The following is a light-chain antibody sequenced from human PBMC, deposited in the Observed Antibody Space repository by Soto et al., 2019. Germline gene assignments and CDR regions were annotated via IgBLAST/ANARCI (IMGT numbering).Light chain of an antibody. CDR3: LQHNDYPWT. J-gene: IGKJ1*01. V-gene: IGKV1-17*02. CDR2: AAS. Sequence: DIQMTQSPSSLSASVGDRVTITCRASQDIRNNLDWYQQKPGKAPKRLIYAASSLQSGVPSRFSGSGSGTEFTLTISNLQPEDFATYYCLQHNDYPWTFGQGTKVDIK. CDR1: QDIRNN.